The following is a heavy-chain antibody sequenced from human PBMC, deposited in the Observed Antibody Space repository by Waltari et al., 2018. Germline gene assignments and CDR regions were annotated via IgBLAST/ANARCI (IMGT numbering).Heavy chain of an antibody. Sequence: QVQLVHSGAEVKKPGASVKVSCKTSGYTFTGYYMYWVRQAPGQGLEWMGWINPYSGGTAYAQKFQGRVTLTRDTSISTAYMELNRLISDDSAMYYCATAPDAFQIINWGQGTLVTVSS. J-gene: IGHJ4*02. CDR1: GYTFTGYY. V-gene: IGHV1-2*02. CDR3: ATAPDAFQIIN. D-gene: IGHD2-2*01. CDR2: INPYSGGT.